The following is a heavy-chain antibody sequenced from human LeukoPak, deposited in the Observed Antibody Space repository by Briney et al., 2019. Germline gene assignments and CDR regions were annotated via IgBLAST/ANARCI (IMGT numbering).Heavy chain of an antibody. D-gene: IGHD3-3*01. V-gene: IGHV3-30-3*01. CDR2: ISYDGSNK. CDR3: AKVTEMTYYDFWSGPNHYYYYGMGV. Sequence: PGGSLRLSCAASGFTFSSYAMHWVRQAPGKGLEWVAVISYDGSNKYYADSVKGRFTISRDNSKNTLYLQMNSLRAEDTAVYYCAKVTEMTYYDFWSGPNHYYYYGMGVWGQGTTVTVSS. CDR1: GFTFSSYA. J-gene: IGHJ6*02.